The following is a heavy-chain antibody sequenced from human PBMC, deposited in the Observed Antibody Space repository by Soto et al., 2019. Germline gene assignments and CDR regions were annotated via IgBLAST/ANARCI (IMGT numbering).Heavy chain of an antibody. CDR1: GGSITDYS. CDR3: ARDQGVVVTADNWFDP. CDR2: IFSSGST. D-gene: IGHD2-21*02. Sequence: SETLSLTCTVSGGSITDYSWVWIRQPAGKGLEWIGRIFSSGSTNYNPSLKGRITMSLDTSKNQFSLKLNSATATDTAVYFCARDQGVVVTADNWFDPRGQGILVTVSS. V-gene: IGHV4-4*07. J-gene: IGHJ5*02.